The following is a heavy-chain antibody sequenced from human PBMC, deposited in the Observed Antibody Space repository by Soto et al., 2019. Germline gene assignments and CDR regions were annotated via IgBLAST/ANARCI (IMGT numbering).Heavy chain of an antibody. D-gene: IGHD2-2*03. CDR2: ISSSSSYI. CDR3: AGSGYCSSTSCYAGIRFDP. J-gene: IGHJ5*02. V-gene: IGHV3-21*01. CDR1: GFTFSSYS. Sequence: EVQLVESGGGLVKPGGSPRLSCAASGFTFSSYSMNWVRQAPGKGLEWVSSISSSSSYIYYPDSVKGRFTISRDNAKNSLYLQMNSLRAEDTAVYYCAGSGYCSSTSCYAGIRFDPWGQGTLVTVSS.